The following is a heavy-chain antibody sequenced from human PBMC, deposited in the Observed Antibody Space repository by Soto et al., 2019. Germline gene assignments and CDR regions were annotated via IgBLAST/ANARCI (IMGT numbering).Heavy chain of an antibody. V-gene: IGHV1-69*06. D-gene: IGHD3-3*01. CDR3: ATQYYDFWSGYYGMDV. J-gene: IGHJ6*02. CDR1: GGTLSSYA. Sequence: LVKEGFKASGGTLSSYAISLVRQAHGQGLEWMGGIIPIFGTANYAQKFQGRVTITADKSTSTAYMELSSLRSEDTAVYYCATQYYDFWSGYYGMDVWGQGTPVTVSS. CDR2: IIPIFGTA.